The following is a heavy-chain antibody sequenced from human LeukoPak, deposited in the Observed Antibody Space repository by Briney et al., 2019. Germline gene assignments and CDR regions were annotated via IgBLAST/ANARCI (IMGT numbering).Heavy chain of an antibody. V-gene: IGHV3-74*01. J-gene: IGHJ6*02. CDR3: ARDRYIYGYDGLDV. D-gene: IGHD5-18*01. CDR2: INSDGSST. CDR1: GFTFSSYW. Sequence: GGSLRLSCAASGFTFSSYWMHWVRQAPGKGLVWVSRINSDGSSTNYADSVKGRFTISRDNAKNTVYLQMNSLRAEDTAVYYCARDRYIYGYDGLDVWGQGTTVTASS.